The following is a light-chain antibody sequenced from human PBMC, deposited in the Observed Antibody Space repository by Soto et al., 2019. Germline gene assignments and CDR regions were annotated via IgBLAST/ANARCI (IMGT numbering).Light chain of an antibody. Sequence: QSVLTQPDSVSGSPGQSITISCTGTSSDVGGFNYVSWYQQHPGKAPKLMIYEVSNRPSGVSNRFSGSKSGNTASLTISGLQAEEEANYLCSSRTTSSTLYVFGTGTKVNVL. CDR3: SSRTTSSTLYV. CDR1: SSDVGGFNY. V-gene: IGLV2-14*03. J-gene: IGLJ1*01. CDR2: EVS.